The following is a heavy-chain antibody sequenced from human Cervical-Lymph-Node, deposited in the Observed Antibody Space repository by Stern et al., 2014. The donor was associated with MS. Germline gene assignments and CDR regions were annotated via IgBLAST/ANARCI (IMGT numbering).Heavy chain of an antibody. CDR3: ASAGGWYEPDY. D-gene: IGHD6-19*01. Sequence: VQSGAEVKKPGASVKVSCKTSGDSFTTYAMHWVRQAPGQRLEWLGWISAGGDTKYSQKFQDRVTITRDTSASTAYMEVSSLKSEDTAIYYCASAGGWYEPDYWGQGTLVTVSS. J-gene: IGHJ4*02. CDR2: ISAGGDT. CDR1: GDSFTTYA. V-gene: IGHV1-3*01.